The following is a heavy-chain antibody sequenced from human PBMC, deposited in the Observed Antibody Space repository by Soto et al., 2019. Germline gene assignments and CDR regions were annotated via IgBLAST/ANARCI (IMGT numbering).Heavy chain of an antibody. D-gene: IGHD3-22*01. CDR2: LSGLGSTT. CDR1: GFAFSDYA. J-gene: IGHJ4*01. Sequence: EVQLLESGGGLVQPGGSLRLSCAASGFAFSDYAMSWVRQAPGKGLDWVSSLSGLGSTTFYADSVKGRFSISRDHSKNTLFLQMNSLRAEDTAVYYCAKGADVYDSSELFDSWAQGILVIVSS. V-gene: IGHV3-23*01. CDR3: AKGADVYDSSELFDS.